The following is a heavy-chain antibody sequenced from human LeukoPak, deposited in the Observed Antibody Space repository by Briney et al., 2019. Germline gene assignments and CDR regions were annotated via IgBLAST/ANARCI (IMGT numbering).Heavy chain of an antibody. CDR3: ARDHIPQWLVHDAFDI. Sequence: PGGSLRLSCAASGFTVSSYSMNWVRQAPGKGLEWVSSISSSSSYIYYADSVKGRFTISRDNAKNSLYLQMNSLRAEDTAVYYCARDHIPQWLVHDAFDIWGQGTMVTVSS. CDR1: GFTVSSYS. V-gene: IGHV3-21*01. D-gene: IGHD6-19*01. J-gene: IGHJ3*02. CDR2: ISSSSSYI.